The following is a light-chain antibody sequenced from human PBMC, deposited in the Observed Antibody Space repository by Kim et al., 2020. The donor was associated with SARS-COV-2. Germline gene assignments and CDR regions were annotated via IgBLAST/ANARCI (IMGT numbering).Light chain of an antibody. CDR1: QSVASNF. V-gene: IGKV3-20*01. Sequence: LFPGEPATLPCRARQSVASNFLAWYQKKPGQAPRLLIFDASTRATGISDSFSGSGSGTDFSLTISRLEPEDFAVYYCQQYGTSPCTFGQGTKLEI. CDR3: QQYGTSPCT. CDR2: DAS. J-gene: IGKJ2*02.